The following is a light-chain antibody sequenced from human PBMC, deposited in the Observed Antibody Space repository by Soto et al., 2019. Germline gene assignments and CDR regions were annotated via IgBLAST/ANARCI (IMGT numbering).Light chain of an antibody. Sequence: EIVLTQSPGTLSLSPGERATLSCRSSQIVSSNLAWYQQKPGQAPRLLIYGASARATGIPARFTGSGSGTEFTLTISSLQSEDFAVYYCQQYNNWPPITFGQGTRLDIK. CDR2: GAS. V-gene: IGKV3-15*01. CDR1: QIVSSN. CDR3: QQYNNWPPIT. J-gene: IGKJ5*01.